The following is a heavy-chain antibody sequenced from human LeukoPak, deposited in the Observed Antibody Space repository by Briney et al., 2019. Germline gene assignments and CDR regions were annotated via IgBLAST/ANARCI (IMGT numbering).Heavy chain of an antibody. Sequence: SETLSLTCTVSGDFIRSGHYYWGWIRQSPGKGLEWMGSIYSTGNTHYNPSLESRLIISVDTSKNQFSLKLSSVTAADTAVYYCARVVGQWLDPKEFDYWGQGTLVTVSS. V-gene: IGHV4-39*07. D-gene: IGHD6-19*01. CDR2: IYSTGNT. CDR3: ARVVGQWLDPKEFDY. CDR1: GDFIRSGHYY. J-gene: IGHJ4*02.